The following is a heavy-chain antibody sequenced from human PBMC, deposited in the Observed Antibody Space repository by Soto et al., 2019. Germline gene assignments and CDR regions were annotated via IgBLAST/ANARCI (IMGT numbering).Heavy chain of an antibody. CDR3: AREDLSWWLVDD. V-gene: IGHV4-59*01. D-gene: IGHD2-8*02. Sequence: SETLSLTCTVSGGSISSYYWSWIRQPPGKGLEWIGYIYYSGSTNYNPSLKSRVTISVDTSKNQFSLKLSSVTAADTAAYYCAREDLSWWLVDDWGQGTLVTVSS. J-gene: IGHJ4*02. CDR2: IYYSGST. CDR1: GGSISSYY.